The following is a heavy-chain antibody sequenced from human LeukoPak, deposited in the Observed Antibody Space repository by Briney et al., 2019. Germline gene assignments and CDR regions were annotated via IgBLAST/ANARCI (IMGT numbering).Heavy chain of an antibody. D-gene: IGHD4-17*01. Sequence: GGSLRLSCAASGFTFSSSWMIWARQAPGKGLAWVANINQDGGQKDYLDSVQARFTRARDNADNSLYLQMDGLRAEDAAVYYCATNTRAYAVPLDYWGQGTLVTVSS. CDR1: GFTFSSSW. V-gene: IGHV3-7*01. J-gene: IGHJ4*02. CDR2: INQDGGQK. CDR3: ATNTRAYAVPLDY.